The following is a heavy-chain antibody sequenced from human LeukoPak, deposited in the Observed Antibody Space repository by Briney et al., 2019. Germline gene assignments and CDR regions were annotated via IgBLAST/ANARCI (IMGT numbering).Heavy chain of an antibody. D-gene: IGHD5-12*01. CDR2: IRNKANTYAT. J-gene: IGHJ4*02. CDR3: TRPIVATTSDFDY. CDR1: GFTFSGSS. V-gene: IGHV3-73*01. Sequence: GGSLRLSCAASGFTFSGSSMHWVRQTSGKGLEWVGRIRNKANTYATAYAASVKGRFTISRDDSKNTAYLQMNSLRTEDTAVYYCTRPIVATTSDFDYWGQGTLVTVSS.